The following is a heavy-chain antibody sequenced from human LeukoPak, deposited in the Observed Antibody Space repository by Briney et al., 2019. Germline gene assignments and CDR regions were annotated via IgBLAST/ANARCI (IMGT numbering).Heavy chain of an antibody. J-gene: IGHJ4*02. CDR1: GYTLTELS. V-gene: IGHV1-24*01. Sequence: ASVKVSCKVSGYTLTELSMHWVRQAPGKGLEWMGGFDPEDGETIYAQKFQGRVTMTEDTSTDTAYMELSSLRSEDTAVCYCAASRPLPQWLESDYWGQGTLVTVSS. D-gene: IGHD6-19*01. CDR3: AASRPLPQWLESDY. CDR2: FDPEDGET.